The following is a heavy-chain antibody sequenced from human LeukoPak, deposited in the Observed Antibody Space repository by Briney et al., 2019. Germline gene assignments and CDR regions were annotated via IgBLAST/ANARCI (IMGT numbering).Heavy chain of an antibody. J-gene: IGHJ4*02. CDR2: IPHDGGSE. CDR1: GFTFSRHG. V-gene: IGHV3-30*18. D-gene: IGHD1-26*01. Sequence: PGGSLRLSCAASGFTFSRHGMHWARQAPGKGLERLAVIPHDGGSEYYADSVKGRFTISRDNSKNTLFLQMNSLRVDDTAVYYCAKWEITLTLWGQGTLVTVSS. CDR3: AKWEITLTL.